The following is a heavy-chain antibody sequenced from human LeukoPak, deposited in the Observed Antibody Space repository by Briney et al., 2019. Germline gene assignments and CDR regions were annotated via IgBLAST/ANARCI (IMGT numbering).Heavy chain of an antibody. CDR1: GFTVSSNY. CDR3: ARGTVGDILTDYYIDV. V-gene: IGHV3-66*01. J-gene: IGHJ6*03. CDR2: IYGGDSA. D-gene: IGHD3-9*01. Sequence: GGSLRLSCAASGFTVSSNYMTWVRQAPGKGLEWVSVIYGGDSAHYADSVKGRFTISRDTFENTLYLQMNSLRVDDTAVYYCARGTVGDILTDYYIDVWGKGTTVTISS.